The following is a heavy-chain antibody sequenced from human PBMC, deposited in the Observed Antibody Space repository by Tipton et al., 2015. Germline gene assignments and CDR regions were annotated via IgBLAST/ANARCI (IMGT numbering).Heavy chain of an antibody. J-gene: IGHJ5*02. CDR1: GGSISHYY. CDR3: ARGGNNWFDP. CDR2: IYYSGST. D-gene: IGHD2-15*01. V-gene: IGHV4-59*01. Sequence: LSLTCTVSGGSISHYYWSWIRQPPGKGLEWFGHIYYSGSTNYNPSLKSRVTMSVDTSKNQFSLKLTSVTAADTAVYYCARGGNNWFDPWGQGTLVTVSS.